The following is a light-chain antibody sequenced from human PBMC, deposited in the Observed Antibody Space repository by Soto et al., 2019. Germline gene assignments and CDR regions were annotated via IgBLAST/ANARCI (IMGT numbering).Light chain of an antibody. J-gene: IGLJ1*01. CDR3: CSHAGSTTYV. CDR1: SSDVGSYNL. Sequence: QSVLAQPASVSGSPGRSITISCTGTSSDVGSYNLVSWYQQHPGKAPKLMIFEVSKRPSGVSNRFSGSKSDNTASLAISGLQAEDEADYYCCSHAGSTTYVFGTGTKVTVL. CDR2: EVS. V-gene: IGLV2-23*02.